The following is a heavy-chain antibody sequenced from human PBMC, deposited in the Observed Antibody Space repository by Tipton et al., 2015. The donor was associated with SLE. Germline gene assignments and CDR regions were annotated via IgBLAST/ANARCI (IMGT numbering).Heavy chain of an antibody. V-gene: IGHV4-59*11. CDR1: GGSISSHY. CDR3: ARRGTPGDRSSPDY. CDR2: IYYSGST. Sequence: TLSLTCTVSGGSISSHYWSWFRQPPGKGLEWIGYIYYSGSTNYNPSLKSRVTISVDTSKNQFSLNLTSVTAADTAVYCCARRGTPGDRSSPDYWGQGKLVTVVS. D-gene: IGHD3-10*01. J-gene: IGHJ4*02.